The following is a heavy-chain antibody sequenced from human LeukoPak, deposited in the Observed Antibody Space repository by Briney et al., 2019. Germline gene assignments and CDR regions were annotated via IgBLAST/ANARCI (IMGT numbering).Heavy chain of an antibody. CDR3: ATYTHWVAGDV. J-gene: IGHJ6*02. V-gene: IGHV3-7*01. D-gene: IGHD3-16*01. CDR2: MNQDGSEK. Sequence: GESLRLSCAASGFAFSDSWMSWVRQAPGKGLEWVANMNQDGSEKDYVDSVKGRFTISRDNARNSLYLQMSSLRAEDTAVYYCATYTHWVAGDVWGQGTTVTVSS. CDR1: GFAFSDSW.